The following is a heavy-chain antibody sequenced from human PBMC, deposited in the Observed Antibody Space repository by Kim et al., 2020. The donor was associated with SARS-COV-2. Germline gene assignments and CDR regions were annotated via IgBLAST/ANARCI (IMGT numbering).Heavy chain of an antibody. Sequence: SETLSLTCAVSGGSISSSNWWSWVRQPPGKGLEWIGEIYHSGSTNYNPSLKSRVTISVDKSKNQFSLKLSSVTAADTAVYYCARDGYCGGDCYPYYYYYGMDVWGQGTTVTVSS. V-gene: IGHV4-4*02. D-gene: IGHD2-21*02. CDR3: ARDGYCGGDCYPYYYYYGMDV. J-gene: IGHJ6*02. CDR1: GGSISSSNW. CDR2: IYHSGST.